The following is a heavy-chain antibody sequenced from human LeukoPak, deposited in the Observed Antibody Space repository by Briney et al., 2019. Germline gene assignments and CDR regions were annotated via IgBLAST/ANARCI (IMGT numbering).Heavy chain of an antibody. CDR2: ISSSSSYI. D-gene: IGHD6-19*01. V-gene: IGHV3-21*04. CDR3: AKVGYSSGLGPFDY. Sequence: GGSLRLSCAASGFTFSSYSMNWVRQAPGKGLEWVSSISSSSSYIYYADSVKGRFTISRDNAKNSLYLQMNSLRAEDAAVYYCAKVGYSSGLGPFDYWGQGTLVTVSS. CDR1: GFTFSSYS. J-gene: IGHJ4*02.